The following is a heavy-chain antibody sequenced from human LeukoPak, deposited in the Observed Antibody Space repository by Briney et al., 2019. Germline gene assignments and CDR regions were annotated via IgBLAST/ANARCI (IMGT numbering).Heavy chain of an antibody. V-gene: IGHV3-21*01. CDR1: GFTFSSYS. J-gene: IGHJ3*02. D-gene: IGHD3-9*01. CDR2: ISSSSSYI. CDR3: ARDSNDILTGYYNSLDAFDI. Sequence: PGGSLRLSCAASGFTFSSYSMNWVRQAPGKGLEWVSSISSSSSYIYYADSVKGRFTISRDNAKNSLYLQMNSLRAEGTAVYYCARDSNDILTGYYNSLDAFDIWGQGTMVTVSS.